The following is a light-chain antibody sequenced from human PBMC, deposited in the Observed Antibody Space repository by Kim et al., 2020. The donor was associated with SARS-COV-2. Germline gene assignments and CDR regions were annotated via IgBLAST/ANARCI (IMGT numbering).Light chain of an antibody. V-gene: IGKV3-15*01. J-gene: IGKJ2*01. Sequence: VSPGERATLSCRASQSVSSNLAWYQQKPGQAPRLLIYGASTRATGIPARCSGSGSGTEFTLTISSLQSEDFAVYYCQQYNNWPPYTFGQGTKLE. CDR2: GAS. CDR1: QSVSSN. CDR3: QQYNNWPPYT.